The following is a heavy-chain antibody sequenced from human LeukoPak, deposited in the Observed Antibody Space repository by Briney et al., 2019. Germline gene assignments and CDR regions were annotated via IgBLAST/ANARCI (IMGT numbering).Heavy chain of an antibody. CDR2: INSDGSRT. J-gene: IGHJ4*02. V-gene: IGHV3-74*01. CDR3: ARVSRVAYSSSWYLDY. Sequence: PGGSLRLSCAASGFTFSTYWMHWVRQAPGKGLVWVSRINSDGSRTTYADSVKGRFTISRDNAKNTLYLQMNSLRADDTAMYYCARVSRVAYSSSWYLDYWGQGTLVTVSS. CDR1: GFTFSTYW. D-gene: IGHD6-13*01.